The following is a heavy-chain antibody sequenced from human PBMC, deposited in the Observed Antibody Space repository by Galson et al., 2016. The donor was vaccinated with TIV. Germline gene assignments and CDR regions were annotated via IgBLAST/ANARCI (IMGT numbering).Heavy chain of an antibody. D-gene: IGHD2/OR15-2a*01. CDR2: FDPEVSKT. Sequence: SVKVSCKVSGHSLNELVIHWVRQAPGKGLEWMGGFDPEVSKTVYAQMLQGRVTMAADTSRNTAYMEMGSLRFEDTAVYYCAAVAGFPGLSLDNWGQGTLVTVSS. V-gene: IGHV1-24*01. J-gene: IGHJ4*02. CDR3: AAVAGFPGLSLDN. CDR1: GHSLNELV.